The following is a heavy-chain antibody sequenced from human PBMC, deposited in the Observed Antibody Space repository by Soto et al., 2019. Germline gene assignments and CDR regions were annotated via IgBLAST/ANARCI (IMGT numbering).Heavy chain of an antibody. CDR3: ARAKIGYSYGYHWFDP. Sequence: SVKVSCKASGGTFSSYAISWVRQAPGQGLEWMGGIIPIFGTASYAQKFQGRVTITADKSTSTAYMELSSLRSEDTAVYYCARAKIGYSYGYHWFDPWGQGTLVTVSS. V-gene: IGHV1-69*06. D-gene: IGHD5-18*01. CDR2: IIPIFGTA. J-gene: IGHJ5*02. CDR1: GGTFSSYA.